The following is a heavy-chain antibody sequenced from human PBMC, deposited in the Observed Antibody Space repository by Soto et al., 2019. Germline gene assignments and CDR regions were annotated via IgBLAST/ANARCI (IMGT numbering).Heavy chain of an antibody. CDR3: AKGSRGYTGYVFDY. Sequence: EVQLLESGGGLVQPGGSLRLSCAASGFSFGGYAMSWVRQAPGKGLEWVSSISGSGRTAYYADSVRGRFTISRDNSESRVYLQMSSLRVEDTAVYYCAKGSRGYTGYVFDYWGQGTLATVSS. CDR2: ISGSGRTA. D-gene: IGHD5-12*01. V-gene: IGHV3-23*01. J-gene: IGHJ4*02. CDR1: GFSFGGYA.